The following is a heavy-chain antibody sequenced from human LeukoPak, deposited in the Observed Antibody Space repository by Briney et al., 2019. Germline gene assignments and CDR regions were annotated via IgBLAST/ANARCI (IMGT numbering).Heavy chain of an antibody. CDR1: GGSISSYY. V-gene: IGHV4-59*01. CDR3: ARVLGYCSSTSCRYYYYYMDV. J-gene: IGHJ6*03. D-gene: IGHD2-2*01. CDR2: IYYSGST. Sequence: SETLPLTCTVSGGSISSYYWSWIRQPPGKGLEWIGYIYYSGSTNYNPSLKSRVTISVDTSKNQFSLKLSSVTAADTAVYYCARVLGYCSSTSCRYYYYYMDVWGKGTTVTVSS.